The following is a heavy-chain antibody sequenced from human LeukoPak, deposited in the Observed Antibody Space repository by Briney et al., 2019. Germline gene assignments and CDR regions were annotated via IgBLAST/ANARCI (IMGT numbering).Heavy chain of an antibody. CDR1: GVSINSHY. CDR2: GHYSGTT. V-gene: IGHV4-59*08. Sequence: SETLSLTCTVSGVSINSHYWSWIRQSPGKGLEWIAYGHYSGTTNYNPSLKSRVTISLDTSKNQFSLKLTSVSAADTAMYYCARHGTGTGYPLDYWGLGILVTVSS. J-gene: IGHJ4*02. D-gene: IGHD3/OR15-3a*01. CDR3: ARHGTGTGYPLDY.